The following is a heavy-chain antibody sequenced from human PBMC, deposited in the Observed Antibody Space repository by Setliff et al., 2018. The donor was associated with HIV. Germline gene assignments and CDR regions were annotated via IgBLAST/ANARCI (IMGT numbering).Heavy chain of an antibody. D-gene: IGHD5-18*01. CDR2: VLHSGST. CDR1: GYSISSGYY. CDR3: ARDAERGYSYGYDY. V-gene: IGHV4-38-2*02. J-gene: IGHJ4*02. Sequence: SETLXLTCAVSGYSISSGYYWGWIRQPPGKGLEWIGSVLHSGSTYYNPSLKSRVTMSVDTAKNQFSLKLSSVTAADTAVYYCARDAERGYSYGYDYWGQGTQVTVSS.